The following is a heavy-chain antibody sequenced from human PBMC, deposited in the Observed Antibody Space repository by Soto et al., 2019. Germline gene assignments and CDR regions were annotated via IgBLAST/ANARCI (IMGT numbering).Heavy chain of an antibody. CDR1: GFTFSNVW. CDR3: ARDRSYYDSSGSYSPPY. Sequence: GGSLRLSCAASGFTFSNVWMSWVRQAPGKGLEWVSAISGSAATTHFADSVKGRFTISRDNSKNTLYLQMNSLRAEDTAVYYCARDRSYYDSSGSYSPPYWGQGTLVTVSS. V-gene: IGHV3-23*01. J-gene: IGHJ4*02. D-gene: IGHD3-22*01. CDR2: ISGSAATT.